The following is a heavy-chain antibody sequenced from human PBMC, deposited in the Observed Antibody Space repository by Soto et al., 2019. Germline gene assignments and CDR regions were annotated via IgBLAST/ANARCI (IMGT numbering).Heavy chain of an antibody. D-gene: IGHD6-13*01. CDR3: ARTSADGKYYYGMDV. CDR1: GYSFTSYW. V-gene: IGHV5-51*01. CDR2: IYPGDSDT. J-gene: IGHJ6*02. Sequence: EVQLVQSGAEVKKPGESLKISCKGSGYSFTSYWIGWVRQMPGKGLEWMGIIYPGDSDTRYSPSFQGQVTISADKSISTAHLQWSSLKASDTAMYYCARTSADGKYYYGMDVWGQGTTVTVSS.